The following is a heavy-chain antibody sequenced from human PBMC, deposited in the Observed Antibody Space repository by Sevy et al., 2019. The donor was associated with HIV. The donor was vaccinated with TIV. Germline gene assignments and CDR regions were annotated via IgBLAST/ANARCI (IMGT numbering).Heavy chain of an antibody. CDR1: GXSFSSFW. CDR2: IKEDGSEK. Sequence: GGSLRLSCAASGXSFSSFWMSWVRQSPGKGLEWVANIKEDGSEKYDVDSVKGRFTISRDNAKNSLYLQMNSLRAEDTAVYYCAREGQWSHXGDXWGQGTLVTVSS. J-gene: IGHJ4*02. CDR3: AREGQWSHXGDX. D-gene: IGHD2-15*01. V-gene: IGHV3-7*01.